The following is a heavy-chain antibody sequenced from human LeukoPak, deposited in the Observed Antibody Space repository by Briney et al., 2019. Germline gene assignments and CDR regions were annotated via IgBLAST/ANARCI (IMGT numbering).Heavy chain of an antibody. V-gene: IGHV3-21*01. D-gene: IGHD3-22*01. CDR2: ISSSSSYI. CDR3: ARDPRGYYDSSGYHLSGKGWFDP. CDR1: GFTFSSYS. J-gene: IGHJ5*02. Sequence: SGGSLRLSCAASGFTFSSYSMNWVRQAPGKGLEWVSSISSSSSYIYYADSVKGRFTISRDNAKNSLYLQMNSLRAEDTAVYYCARDPRGYYDSSGYHLSGKGWFDPWGQGTLVTVSS.